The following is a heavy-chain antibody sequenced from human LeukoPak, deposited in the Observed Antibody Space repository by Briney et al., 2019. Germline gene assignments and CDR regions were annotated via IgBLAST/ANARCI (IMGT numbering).Heavy chain of an antibody. CDR2: IIPIFGTA. Sequence: SVKVSCKASGGTFSSYAISWVRQAPGQGLEWMGRIIPIFGTANYAQKFQGRVTITTDESTSTAYMELSSLRSEDTAVYYCARTPTYQLLSFHYMDVWGKGTTVTVSS. CDR3: ARTPTYQLLSFHYMDV. V-gene: IGHV1-69*05. D-gene: IGHD2-2*01. J-gene: IGHJ6*03. CDR1: GGTFSSYA.